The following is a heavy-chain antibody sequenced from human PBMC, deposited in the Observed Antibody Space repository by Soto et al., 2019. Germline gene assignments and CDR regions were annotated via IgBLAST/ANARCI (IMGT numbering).Heavy chain of an antibody. CDR3: ARTYYDILTGYYPQSCYFDY. D-gene: IGHD3-9*01. J-gene: IGHJ4*02. V-gene: IGHV4-31*03. Sequence: SETMSLTCTVSGGSIGSGGYYWSWIRQKTGKGLEWIGYIYYSGRTYYNPSLKSRVTISVDTSKNQFSLKLSSVTAADTAVYYCARTYYDILTGYYPQSCYFDYWGQGTLVTVSS. CDR2: IYYSGRT. CDR1: GGSIGSGGYY.